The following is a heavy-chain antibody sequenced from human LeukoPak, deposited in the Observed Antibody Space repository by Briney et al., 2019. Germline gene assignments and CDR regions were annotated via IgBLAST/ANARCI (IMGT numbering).Heavy chain of an antibody. Sequence: GGSLRLSCAASGFTFTTYWMTWVRQAPGKGLEWVANIKQDGSDKYYVDSVKGRFTISRDNAKNSLYLQMNSLRAEDTALYYCAKGQYYYGSGSYYIDYWGQGTLVTVSS. CDR1: GFTFTTYW. V-gene: IGHV3-7*03. CDR2: IKQDGSDK. CDR3: AKGQYYYGSGSYYIDY. D-gene: IGHD3-10*01. J-gene: IGHJ4*02.